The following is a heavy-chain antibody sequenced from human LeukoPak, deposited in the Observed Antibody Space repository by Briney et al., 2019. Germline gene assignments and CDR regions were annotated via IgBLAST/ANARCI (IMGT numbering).Heavy chain of an antibody. CDR3: ARDGTYYYGSGSSNWFDL. CDR2: IIPIFGTA. Sequence: GASVKVSCKASGGTFISYAISWVRQAPGQGLEWMGRIIPIFGTANYAQKFQGRVTITTDESTSTAYMELSSLRSEDTAVYYCARDGTYYYGSGSSNWFDLWGQGTLVTVSS. V-gene: IGHV1-69*05. CDR1: GGTFISYA. D-gene: IGHD3-10*01. J-gene: IGHJ5*02.